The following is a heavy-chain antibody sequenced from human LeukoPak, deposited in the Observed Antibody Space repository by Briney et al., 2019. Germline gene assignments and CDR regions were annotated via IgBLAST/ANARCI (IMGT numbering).Heavy chain of an antibody. CDR2: IYYSGST. J-gene: IGHJ4*02. CDR3: AREVVAAAEVDY. V-gene: IGHV4-4*08. Sequence: SETLSLTCTVSGGSISSYYWSWIRQPPGKGLEWIGYIYYSGSTSYNPSLKSRVTISIDTSKNQFSLKLSSVTAADTAVYYCAREVVAAAEVDYWGQGTLVSVCS. CDR1: GGSISSYY. D-gene: IGHD6-13*01.